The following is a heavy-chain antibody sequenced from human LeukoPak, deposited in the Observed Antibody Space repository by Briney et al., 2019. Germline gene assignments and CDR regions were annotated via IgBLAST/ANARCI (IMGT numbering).Heavy chain of an antibody. D-gene: IGHD3-10*01. CDR2: ISYSGGST. J-gene: IGHJ4*02. CDR3: AKDQSRDYGSGSYFRGIFGY. CDR1: GFTVSSNY. V-gene: IGHV3-23*01. Sequence: PGGSLRLSCAASGFTVSSNYMSWVRQAPGKGLEWVSHISYSGGSTYYADSVKGRFTISRDNSKNTLYLQMNSLRAEDTAVYYCAKDQSRDYGSGSYFRGIFGYWGQGALVIVSS.